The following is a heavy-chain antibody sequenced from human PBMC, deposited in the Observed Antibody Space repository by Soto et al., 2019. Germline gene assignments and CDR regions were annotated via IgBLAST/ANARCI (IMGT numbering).Heavy chain of an antibody. V-gene: IGHV4-34*01. CDR2: INHSGST. J-gene: IGHJ2*01. Sequence: QVHLQQWGAGLLKPSETLSLTCAVYGGSFSGYYWNWIRQPPGKGLEWIGEINHSGSTYYNPSLKSRVTISLVTSNNQFSLKLSSVTAADTAVYYCARGRGDGYNQDWSFELCGRGTLVTVSS. CDR1: GGSFSGYY. CDR3: ARGRGDGYNQDWSFEL. D-gene: IGHD3-10*01.